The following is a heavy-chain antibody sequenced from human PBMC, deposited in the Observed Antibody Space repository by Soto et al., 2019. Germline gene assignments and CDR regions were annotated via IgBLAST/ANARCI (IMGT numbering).Heavy chain of an antibody. J-gene: IGHJ4*02. D-gene: IGHD3-3*01. Sequence: QVQLVQSGAEVKKPGASVKVSCKASGYTFTSYGISWVRQAPGQGLEWMGWISAYNGNTNYAQKLQGRVTMTTDTSTSTAYMELRSLRSDDMAVYYCARDPPVTIFGEPQWHYWGQGTLVTVSS. CDR1: GYTFTSYG. CDR2: ISAYNGNT. V-gene: IGHV1-18*03. CDR3: ARDPPVTIFGEPQWHY.